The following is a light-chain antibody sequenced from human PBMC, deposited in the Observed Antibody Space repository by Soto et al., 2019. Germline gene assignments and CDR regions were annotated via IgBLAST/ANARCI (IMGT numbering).Light chain of an antibody. CDR3: SSYACTNSLPV. CDR2: EVT. V-gene: IGLV2-8*01. Sequence: QSVLTQPPSASGSPGQSVTISCTGTSSDVGGYYSVSWYQQHPGKAPKLMIYEVTRRPSGVPDRFSGSKSGSTASLTLSGLQAEDVSDYYCSSYACTNSLPVSGT. CDR1: SSDVGGYYS. J-gene: IGLJ1*01.